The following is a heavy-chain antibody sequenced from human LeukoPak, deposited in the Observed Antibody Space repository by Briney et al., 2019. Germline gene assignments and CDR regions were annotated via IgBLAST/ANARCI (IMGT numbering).Heavy chain of an antibody. V-gene: IGHV4-39*01. CDR1: GGSISSSDYY. D-gene: IGHD2-8*02. J-gene: IGHJ3*02. CDR3: VRHYCTARSCPDAFDI. Sequence: SETLSLTCTVSGGSISSSDYYWGWIRLPPGKALEWIGSIYYNGNICYNLSLKSRVTISMDTSKNQFSLKLSSVTAADTAVYYCVRHYCTARSCPDAFDIWGQGTMVTVFS. CDR2: IYYNGNI.